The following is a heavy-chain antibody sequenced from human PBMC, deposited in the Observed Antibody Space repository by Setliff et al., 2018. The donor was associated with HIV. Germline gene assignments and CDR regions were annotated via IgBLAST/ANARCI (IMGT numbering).Heavy chain of an antibody. Sequence: PSETLSLTCIVSGASFTDHYWSWIRQFPGKGLEWIGEINHSGSTKYNPSLKSRVSMSVDTSKNQFSLRLSSVTGADTAVYFCARSYNGVPYTWGRGMLVTVSS. J-gene: IGHJ5*02. CDR3: ARSYNGVPYT. D-gene: IGHD2-8*01. CDR2: INHSGST. V-gene: IGHV4-34*01. CDR1: GASFTDHY.